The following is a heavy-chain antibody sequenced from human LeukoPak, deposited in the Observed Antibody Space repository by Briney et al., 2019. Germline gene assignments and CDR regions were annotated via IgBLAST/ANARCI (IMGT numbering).Heavy chain of an antibody. Sequence: GGSLRLSCAASGFTFSSYAMSWVRQAPGKGLEWVAVISYDGSNKYYADSVKGRFTISRDNSKNTLYLQMNSLRAEDTAVYYCAKDRDFWSGYSDYWGQGTLVTVSS. CDR1: GFTFSSYA. J-gene: IGHJ4*02. CDR3: AKDRDFWSGYSDY. D-gene: IGHD3-3*01. V-gene: IGHV3-30*18. CDR2: ISYDGSNK.